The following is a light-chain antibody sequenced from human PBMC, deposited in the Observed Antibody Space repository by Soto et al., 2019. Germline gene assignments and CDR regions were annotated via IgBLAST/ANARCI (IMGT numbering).Light chain of an antibody. J-gene: IGKJ4*01. CDR3: QQFDNIPIT. CDR2: DAS. CDR1: HDISNY. Sequence: SQTTQSPSSISSTLVYRVTITCQASHDISNYLNWYQQKPGRAPKLLIFDASNLETGVPSRFSGRGSGTDFAFTISSLQPDDVATYYCQQFDNIPITFGGGTKVDIK. V-gene: IGKV1-33*01.